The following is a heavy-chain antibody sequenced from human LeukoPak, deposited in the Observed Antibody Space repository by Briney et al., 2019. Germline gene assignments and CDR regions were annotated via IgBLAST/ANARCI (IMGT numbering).Heavy chain of an antibody. D-gene: IGHD6-6*01. CDR3: ARVSRKYSRTPLHPGDY. J-gene: IGHJ4*02. CDR2: INPNSGGT. V-gene: IGHV1-2*02. Sequence: ASVKVSCKASGYTFTGYYMHWVRQAPGQGLEWMGWINPNSGGTNYAQKFQGRVTMTRDTSISTAYMELSRLRSDDTAVYYCARVSRKYSRTPLHPGDYWGQGTLVTVSS. CDR1: GYTFTGYY.